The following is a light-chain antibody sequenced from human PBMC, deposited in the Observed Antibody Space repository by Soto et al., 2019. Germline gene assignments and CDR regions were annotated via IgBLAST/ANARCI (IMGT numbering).Light chain of an antibody. CDR1: QRFDSRY. CDR3: QQYYNWPTRT. J-gene: IGKJ4*02. Sequence: EVVLTQSPGTLSLSPGERATLPCRASQRFDSRYLAWYRQKPGQAPSVLXXARXSRASGIPERCIGSGSGEAFTLPISTLQSEDFSVYYCQQYYNWPTRTFGGGTKVDI. V-gene: IGKV3-20*01. CDR2: ARX.